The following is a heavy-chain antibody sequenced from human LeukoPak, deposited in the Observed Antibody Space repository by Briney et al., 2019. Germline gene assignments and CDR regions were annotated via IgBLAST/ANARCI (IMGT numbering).Heavy chain of an antibody. V-gene: IGHV1-2*02. D-gene: IGHD3-22*01. CDR3: ARDLGYDSSGYYPTNWFDP. CDR1: GYTFTGYY. J-gene: IGHJ5*02. Sequence: ASVKVSCKASGYTFTGYYMHWVRQAPGQGLEWMGWINPNSGGTNYAQKLQGRVTMTTDTSTSTAYMELRSLRSDDTAVYYCARDLGYDSSGYYPTNWFDPWGQGTLVTVSS. CDR2: INPNSGGT.